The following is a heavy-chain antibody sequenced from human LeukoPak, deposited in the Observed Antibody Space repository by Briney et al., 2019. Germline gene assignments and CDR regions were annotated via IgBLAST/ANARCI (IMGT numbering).Heavy chain of an antibody. CDR2: ISAYGDST. D-gene: IGHD6-19*01. V-gene: IGHV3-23*01. CDR3: AKCPRSGGWYSDY. CDR1: GFTFSNFA. Sequence: GGSLRLSCAVSGFTFSNFAMSWVRQAPGKGLEWVSLISAYGDSTYYADSLKGRFTISRDNSRNTLYLQMNSLRGEDTAIYYCAKCPRSGGWYSDYWGQGTLVTVSS. J-gene: IGHJ4*02.